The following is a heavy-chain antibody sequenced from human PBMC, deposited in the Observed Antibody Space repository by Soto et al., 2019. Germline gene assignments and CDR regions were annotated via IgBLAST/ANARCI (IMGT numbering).Heavy chain of an antibody. V-gene: IGHV3-30*18. Sequence: QVQLVESGGGVVQPGRSLRLSCAASRFTFSSYGMHWVRQAPGKGLGWVAAISYDGSNKNYADSVKGRFTISRDNSKNTLYLQMNGMRGEDTAVYHCAKGLVGYVFGVQDYHYGMDVWGQGTTVTVSS. D-gene: IGHD2-8*02. CDR1: RFTFSSYG. J-gene: IGHJ6*02. CDR3: AKGLVGYVFGVQDYHYGMDV. CDR2: ISYDGSNK.